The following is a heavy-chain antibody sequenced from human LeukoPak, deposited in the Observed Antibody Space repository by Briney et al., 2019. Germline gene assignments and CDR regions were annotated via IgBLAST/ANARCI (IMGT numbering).Heavy chain of an antibody. V-gene: IGHV4-31*03. Sequence: SQTLSLTCTVSGGSISSGGYYWSWIRQHPGKGLEWIGYIYYSGSTYYNPSLKSRVTISVDTSKNQFSLKLSSVTAADTAVYYCARPGYCSSTSCYVRWYFDLWGRGTLVTVSS. CDR3: ARPGYCSSTSCYVRWYFDL. CDR1: GGSISSGGYY. CDR2: IYYSGST. D-gene: IGHD2-2*03. J-gene: IGHJ2*01.